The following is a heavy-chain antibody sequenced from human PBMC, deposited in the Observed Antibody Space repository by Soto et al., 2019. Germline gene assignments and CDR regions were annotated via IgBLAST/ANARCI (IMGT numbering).Heavy chain of an antibody. CDR1: GVSITPYF. CDR2: IYASGRT. V-gene: IGHV4-4*07. CDR3: ARHFDVDPSLDQYYFDL. J-gene: IGHJ2*01. Sequence: QVQLQESGPGLVKPSETLSLTCTVSGVSITPYFWSWIRQPAGKAPEWVGHIYASGRTTYNPSLKSAVTLFVSQTQVSLRLTSVTAADTAVYYCARHFDVDPSLDQYYFDLWGRGALVTVSS. D-gene: IGHD3-9*01.